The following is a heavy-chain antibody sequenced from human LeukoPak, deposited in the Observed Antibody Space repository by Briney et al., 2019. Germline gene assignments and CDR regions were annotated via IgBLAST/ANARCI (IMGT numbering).Heavy chain of an antibody. Sequence: ASVKVSCKASGYTFTGYYMHWVRQAPGQGLEWMGWINPNSGGTNCAQKFQGRVTMTRDTSISTAYMELSRLRSDDTAVYYCARDIDYGDYLFDYWGQGTLVTVSS. CDR3: ARDIDYGDYLFDY. CDR2: INPNSGGT. D-gene: IGHD4-17*01. V-gene: IGHV1-2*02. J-gene: IGHJ4*02. CDR1: GYTFTGYY.